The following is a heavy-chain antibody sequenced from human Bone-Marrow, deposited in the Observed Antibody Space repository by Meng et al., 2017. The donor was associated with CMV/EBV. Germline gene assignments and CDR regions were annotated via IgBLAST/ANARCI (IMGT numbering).Heavy chain of an antibody. V-gene: IGHV1-69*01. J-gene: IGHJ4*02. Sequence: KASGGTFSSSAISWVRQVPGQGLEWMGVIIPIFGTRNYAQKCQGRVTITADESTSTAYMELSSLRSEDTAVYYCARGWGGDQEAIDYWGQGTLVTVSS. CDR2: IIPIFGTR. D-gene: IGHD4-17*01. CDR3: ARGWGGDQEAIDY. CDR1: GGTFSSSA.